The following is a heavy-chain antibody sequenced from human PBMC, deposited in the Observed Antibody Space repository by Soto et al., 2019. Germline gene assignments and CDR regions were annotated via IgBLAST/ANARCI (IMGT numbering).Heavy chain of an antibody. D-gene: IGHD2-15*01. V-gene: IGHV3-30-3*01. CDR3: ARGAKVDDAFDI. CDR2: ISYDGSNK. J-gene: IGHJ3*02. Sequence: QVQLVESGGGVVQPGRSLRLSCAASGFTFSSYAMHWVRQAPGKGLEWVAVISYDGSNKYYADSVKGRCTISRDNSKNTLYPQMNSLRAEDTAVYYCARGAKVDDAFDIWGQGRTVTVSA. CDR1: GFTFSSYA.